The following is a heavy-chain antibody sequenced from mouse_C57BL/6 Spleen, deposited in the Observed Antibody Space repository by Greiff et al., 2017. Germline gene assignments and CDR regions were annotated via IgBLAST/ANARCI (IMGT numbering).Heavy chain of an antibody. CDR3: ARGKLTGTDFDV. CDR1: GYAFSSYW. D-gene: IGHD4-1*01. V-gene: IGHV1-80*01. CDR2: IYPGDGDT. J-gene: IGHJ1*03. Sequence: QVQLQQSGAELVKPGASVKISCKASGYAFSSYWMNWVKQRPGKGLEWIGQIYPGDGDTNYNGKFKGKATLTADKSSSTAYMQLSSLTSEDSAVYFCARGKLTGTDFDVWGTGTTVTVSS.